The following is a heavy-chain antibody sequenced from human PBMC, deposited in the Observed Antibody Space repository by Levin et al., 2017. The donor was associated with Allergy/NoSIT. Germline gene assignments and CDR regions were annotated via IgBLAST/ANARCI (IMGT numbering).Heavy chain of an antibody. Sequence: GGSLRLSCAASGFTFSSYWMHWVRQAPGKGLVWVSRINSDGSSISYADSVKGRFTISRDNAKNTLYLQMNSLRDEDMAVYYCAGESTSAFDIWGQGTMVTVSS. CDR2: INSDGSSI. CDR3: AGESTSAFDI. V-gene: IGHV3-74*01. CDR1: GFTFSSYW. J-gene: IGHJ3*02. D-gene: IGHD2-2*01.